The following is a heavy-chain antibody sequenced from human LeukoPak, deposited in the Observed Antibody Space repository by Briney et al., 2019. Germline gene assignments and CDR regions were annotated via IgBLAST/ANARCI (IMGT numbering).Heavy chain of an antibody. CDR1: GGTFSSYA. V-gene: IGHV1-69*01. CDR3: ARARGVTTTHFDY. CDR2: IIPIFGTA. J-gene: IGHJ4*02. D-gene: IGHD4-17*01. Sequence: GASVKVSCKASGGTFSSYAISWVRQAPGQGLKCMGGIIPIFGTANYAQKFQGRVTITADESTSTAYMELSSLRSEDTAVYYCARARGVTTTHFDYWGQGTLVTVSS.